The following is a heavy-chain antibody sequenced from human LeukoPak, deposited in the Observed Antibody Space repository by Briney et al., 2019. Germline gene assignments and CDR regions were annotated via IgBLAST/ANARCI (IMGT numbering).Heavy chain of an antibody. Sequence: ASVKVSCKASGYTFTGYYMHWVRQAPGQGLESMGWINPNSGGTNFAQKFQGRVTMTRDTSISTAYLELSRLRSNDTAVYYCARGSGNYYKAWFDPWGQGTLVTVSS. V-gene: IGHV1-2*02. J-gene: IGHJ5*02. CDR3: ARGSGNYYKAWFDP. CDR1: GYTFTGYY. CDR2: INPNSGGT. D-gene: IGHD3-10*01.